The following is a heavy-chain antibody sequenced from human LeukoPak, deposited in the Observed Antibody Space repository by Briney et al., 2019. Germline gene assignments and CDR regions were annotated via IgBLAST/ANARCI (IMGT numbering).Heavy chain of an antibody. CDR3: ARATHRVVANYFDY. Sequence: PGGSLRLSCAASGFTFSSYWMSWVRQAPGKGLEWVANIKQDGSEKYYVDSVKGRFTISRDNAKNSLYLQMNSLRAEDTAVYYCARATHRVVANYFDYWGQGTLATVSS. CDR1: GFTFSSYW. CDR2: IKQDGSEK. J-gene: IGHJ4*02. D-gene: IGHD2-15*01. V-gene: IGHV3-7*01.